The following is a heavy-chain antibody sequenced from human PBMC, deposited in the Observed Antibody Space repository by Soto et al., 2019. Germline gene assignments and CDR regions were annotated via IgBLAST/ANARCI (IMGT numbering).Heavy chain of an antibody. Sequence: QVQLQQWGAGLLKPSETLSLTCAVYGGSFSGYYWSWIRQPPGKGLEWIGEINHSGSTNYNPSLKSRVTISVDTSKNQFSLKLSSVTAADTAVYYCARGSHMIHGIAARLGDVGGYWGQGTLVTVSS. J-gene: IGHJ4*02. CDR2: INHSGST. D-gene: IGHD6-6*01. V-gene: IGHV4-34*01. CDR1: GGSFSGYY. CDR3: ARGSHMIHGIAARLGDVGGY.